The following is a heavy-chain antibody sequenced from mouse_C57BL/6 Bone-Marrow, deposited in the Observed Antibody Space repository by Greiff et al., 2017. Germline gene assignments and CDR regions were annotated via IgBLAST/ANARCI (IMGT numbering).Heavy chain of an antibody. V-gene: IGHV1-52*01. Sequence: QVQLQQPGAELVRPGSSVKLSCKASGYTFTSYWMHWVKQRPIQGLEWIGNIDPSDSETHYNQKFKDKATLTVDKSSSTAYMQLSSLTSEVSAVYYCARARRAMDYWGQGTSVTVSS. J-gene: IGHJ4*01. CDR2: IDPSDSET. CDR3: ARARRAMDY. CDR1: GYTFTSYW.